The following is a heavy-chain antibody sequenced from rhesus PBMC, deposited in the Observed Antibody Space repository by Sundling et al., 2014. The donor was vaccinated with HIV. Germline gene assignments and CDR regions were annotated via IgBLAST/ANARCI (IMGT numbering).Heavy chain of an antibody. D-gene: IGHD1-1-1*01. CDR2: ISSGGGST. J-gene: IGHJ4*01. Sequence: EVQLVESGGGLVQPGGSLRLSCAASGFTFSSYGMYWVRQAPGKGLEWISAISSGGGSTYYADSVKGRFTISRDNSKNTLSLQMNSLRAEDTAVYYCAKIAGTIFDYWGQGVLVTVSS. V-gene: IGHV3S42*01. CDR1: GFTFSSYG. CDR3: AKIAGTIFDY.